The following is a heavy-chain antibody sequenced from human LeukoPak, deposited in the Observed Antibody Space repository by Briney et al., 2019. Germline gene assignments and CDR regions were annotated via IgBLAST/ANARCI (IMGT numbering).Heavy chain of an antibody. CDR3: AREPRQIAAAKINGFDP. CDR1: GFTFSSYS. V-gene: IGHV3-21*01. Sequence: GGSLRLSCAASGFTFSSYSMNWVRQAPGKGLEWVSSISSSSSYIYYADSVKGQFTISRDNAKNSLYLQMNSLRAEDTAVYYCAREPRQIAAAKINGFDPWGQGTLVTVSS. CDR2: ISSSSSYI. J-gene: IGHJ5*02. D-gene: IGHD6-13*01.